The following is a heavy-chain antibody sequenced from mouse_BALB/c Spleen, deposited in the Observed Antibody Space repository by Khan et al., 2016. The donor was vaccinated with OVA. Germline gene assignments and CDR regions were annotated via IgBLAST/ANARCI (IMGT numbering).Heavy chain of an antibody. CDR1: GYSITSDYA. CDR2: ISYSGST. D-gene: IGHD2-3*01. CDR3: AKDGSRYNYAMDY. Sequence: EVQLQESGPGLVKPSQSLSLTCTVTGYSITSDYAWNWIRQFPGNKLEWMGYISYSGSTNYHPSLKSRISITRDTSKNQFFLQLNSVTTEDTATXYCAKDGSRYNYAMDYWGQGTSGTVSS. J-gene: IGHJ4*01. V-gene: IGHV3-2*02.